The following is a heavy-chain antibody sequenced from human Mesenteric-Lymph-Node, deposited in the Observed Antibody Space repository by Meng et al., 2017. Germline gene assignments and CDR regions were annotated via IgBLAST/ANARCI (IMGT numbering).Heavy chain of an antibody. CDR2: ISYDGSNK. CDR1: GFTFSSYA. V-gene: IGHV3-30*01. D-gene: IGHD3-16*01. J-gene: IGHJ6*02. Sequence: GGSLRLSCSASGFTFSSYAMHWVRQAPGKGLEWVAVISYDGSNKYYADSVKGRFTISRDNSKNTLYLQMNSLRAEDTAVYYCARDWSRGVFFGGVPNGMDVWGQGTTVTVSS. CDR3: ARDWSRGVFFGGVPNGMDV.